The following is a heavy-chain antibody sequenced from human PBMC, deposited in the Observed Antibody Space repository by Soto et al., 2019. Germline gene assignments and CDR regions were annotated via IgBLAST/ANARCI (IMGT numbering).Heavy chain of an antibody. CDR1: GGTFSSYT. D-gene: IGHD2-2*01. J-gene: IGHJ4*02. V-gene: IGHV1-69*08. Sequence: QVQLVQSVAEVKKPGSSVKVSCKASGGTFSSYTISWVRQAPGQGLEWMGRIIPILGIANYAQKFQGRVTITADKSTSTAYMELSSLRSEDTAVYYCARDCSSTSCQLGYWGQGTLVTVSS. CDR3: ARDCSSTSCQLGY. CDR2: IIPILGIA.